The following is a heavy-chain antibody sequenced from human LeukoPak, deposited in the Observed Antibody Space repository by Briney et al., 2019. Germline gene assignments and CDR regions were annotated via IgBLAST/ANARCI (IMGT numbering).Heavy chain of an antibody. Sequence: SETLSLTCTVSSGSISSNNYYWGWIRQPPGKGLEWIGSIYYTGSTFYNPSLKSRVTMSLDALKNQFTLKVTSVTATDTAVYYCARLVSYDVLTENFYKYYMDVWGKGTTVTVPS. CDR3: ARLVSYDVLTENFYKYYMDV. CDR2: IYYTGST. V-gene: IGHV4-39*01. J-gene: IGHJ6*03. D-gene: IGHD3-9*01. CDR1: SGSISSNNYY.